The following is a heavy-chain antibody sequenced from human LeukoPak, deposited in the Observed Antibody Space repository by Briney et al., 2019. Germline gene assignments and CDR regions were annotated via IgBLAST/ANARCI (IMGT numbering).Heavy chain of an antibody. CDR2: ISSSSSYI. CDR1: GXXFSSYS. CDR3: ARDGPKVRYGMDV. J-gene: IGHJ6*02. V-gene: IGHV3-21*01. Sequence: GGSLRLSCAASGXXFSSYSMNWVRQAPXXXXXXXSSISSSSSYIYYADSVKGRFTISRDNAKNSLYLQMNSLRAEDTAVYYCARDGPKVRYGMDVWGQGTTVTVSS.